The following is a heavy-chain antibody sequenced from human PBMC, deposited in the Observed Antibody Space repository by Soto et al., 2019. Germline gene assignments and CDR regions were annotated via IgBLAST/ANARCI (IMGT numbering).Heavy chain of an antibody. V-gene: IGHV4-30-4*01. CDR2: IYYSGST. D-gene: IGHD6-6*01. CDR3: ARARGSSSPRWLYYYGMDV. CDR1: GGSISSGDYY. Sequence: SETLSLTCTVSGGSISSGDYYWSWIRQPPGKGLEWIGYIYYSGSTYYNPSLKSRVTISVDTSKNQFSLKLSSVTAADTAVYYCARARGSSSPRWLYYYGMDVWGQGTTVTVSS. J-gene: IGHJ6*02.